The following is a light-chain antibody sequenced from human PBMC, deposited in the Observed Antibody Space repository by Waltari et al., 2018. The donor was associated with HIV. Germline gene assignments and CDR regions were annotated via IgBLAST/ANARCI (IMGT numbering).Light chain of an antibody. CDR2: DDV. CDR1: NIGRNS. V-gene: IGLV3-21*02. CDR3: QVWDRGYKEAV. J-gene: IGLJ2*01. Sequence: SYVLTQAPSISVAPGQTATISCGNIGRNSVLWYRQKPGRAPLLVVLDDVDRSSGIPARFSGARSGERATLTISGVEAGDEADYYCQVWDRGYKEAVFGGGT.